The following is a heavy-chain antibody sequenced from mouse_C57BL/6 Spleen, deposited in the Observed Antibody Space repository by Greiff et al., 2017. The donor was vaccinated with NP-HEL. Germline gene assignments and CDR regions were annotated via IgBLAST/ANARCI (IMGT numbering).Heavy chain of an antibody. Sequence: VQLQQSGAELVRPGASVTLSCKASGYTFTDYEMHWVKQTPVHGLEWIGAIDPETGGTAYNQKFKGKAILTADKSSSTAYMELRSLTSEDSAVYYCTRSNWDYFDYWGQSTTLTVSS. CDR3: TRSNWDYFDY. CDR1: GYTFTDYE. CDR2: IDPETGGT. J-gene: IGHJ2*01. V-gene: IGHV1-15*01. D-gene: IGHD4-1*01.